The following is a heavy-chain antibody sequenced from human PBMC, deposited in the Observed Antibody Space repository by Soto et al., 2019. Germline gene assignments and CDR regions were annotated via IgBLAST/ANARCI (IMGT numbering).Heavy chain of an antibody. Sequence: QAQLQQWGTGLLKPSETLSLTCAVYGGSLSGNYWGGIRQPPGKGLEWIGETHHSGSTAYNPSLRSRVTISVDTSRNQFSLKLNSVTAADTSVYYCARTTAAIHLNYWSQGTRVTVSS. CDR3: ARTTAAIHLNY. V-gene: IGHV4-34*01. CDR2: THHSGST. D-gene: IGHD2-21*02. CDR1: GGSLSGNY. J-gene: IGHJ4*02.